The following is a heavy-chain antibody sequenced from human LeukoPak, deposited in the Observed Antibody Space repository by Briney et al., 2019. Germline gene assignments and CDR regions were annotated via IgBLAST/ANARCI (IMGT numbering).Heavy chain of an antibody. J-gene: IGHJ3*01. D-gene: IGHD3-22*01. CDR1: GFAFNAFA. V-gene: IGHV3-23*01. CDR3: ARDQSPHYYDSSGYGAFNL. Sequence: PGGSRRLSCEPSGFAFNAFAMNWVRQAPGKGLEWVAGISASGSRTYYGNSVKGRFTISRDNSKNTLFLQMNNLRGEDTARYFCARDQSPHYYDSSGYGAFNLWGQGTMVTVS. CDR2: ISASGSRT.